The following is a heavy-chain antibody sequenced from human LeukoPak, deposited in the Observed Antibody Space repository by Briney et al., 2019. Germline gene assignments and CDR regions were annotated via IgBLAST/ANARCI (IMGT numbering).Heavy chain of an antibody. V-gene: IGHV3-23*01. CDR1: GFTFSSYA. J-gene: IGHJ4*02. CDR2: ISGSGGST. Sequence: GGSLRLSCAASGFTFSSYAMSWVRQAPGKGLEWVSGISGSGGSTYYADSVKGRFTISRDNSKNTLYLQMNSLRAEDTAVYYCAKGVDYGRPGYFDYWGQGTLSPSPQ. CDR3: AKGVDYGRPGYFDY. D-gene: IGHD4-17*01.